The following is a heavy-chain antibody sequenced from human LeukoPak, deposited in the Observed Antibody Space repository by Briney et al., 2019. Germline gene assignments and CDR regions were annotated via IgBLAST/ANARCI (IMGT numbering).Heavy chain of an antibody. V-gene: IGHV4-59*01. J-gene: IGHJ6*02. Sequence: GSLRLSCAASGFTFSDYFMSWIRQPPGKGLEWIGHIYYTGSTNYNPSLNSRLTITLNTSKNQFSLKLSAVAAADTAVYYCTRSLGVVIRGGMDVWGQGTTVTVSS. D-gene: IGHD3-3*01. CDR1: GFTFSDYF. CDR3: TRSLGVVIRGGMDV. CDR2: IYYTGST.